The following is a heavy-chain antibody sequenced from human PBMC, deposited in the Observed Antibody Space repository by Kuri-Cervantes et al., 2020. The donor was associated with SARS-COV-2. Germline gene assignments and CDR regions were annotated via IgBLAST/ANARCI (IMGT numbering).Heavy chain of an antibody. CDR3: ARDLPAGYCSGGSCYIEDP. CDR1: GFTFSNYA. Sequence: GGSLRLSCAASGFTFSNYAIHWVRQAPGKGLEWVALISYDGSDKNYADSVKGRFTISRDNAKNSLYLQMNSLRAEDTAVYYCARDLPAGYCSGGSCYIEDPWGQGTLVTVSS. CDR2: ISYDGSDK. D-gene: IGHD2-15*01. V-gene: IGHV3-30*07. J-gene: IGHJ5*02.